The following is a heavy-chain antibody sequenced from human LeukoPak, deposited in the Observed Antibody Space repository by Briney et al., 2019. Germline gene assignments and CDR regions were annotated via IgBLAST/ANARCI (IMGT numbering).Heavy chain of an antibody. CDR1: GFTFSSYS. CDR3: SRDLAPSNY. J-gene: IGHJ4*02. D-gene: IGHD2-2*01. Sequence: GGSLRLSCAASGFTFSSYSMNWVRQAPGKGLEWVSSISSSRSYIYYTDSVKGRFTISRDNAKNSLYLQMNSVRPEDTAVYYCSRDLAPSNYWGQGTLVTVSS. V-gene: IGHV3-21*01. CDR2: ISSSRSYI.